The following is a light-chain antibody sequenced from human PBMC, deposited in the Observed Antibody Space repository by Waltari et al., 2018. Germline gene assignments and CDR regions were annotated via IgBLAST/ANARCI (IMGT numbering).Light chain of an antibody. Sequence: QSVLTQPPSASGTPGQRVTISCSGSSSNIGSNTVNWYKQLPGTAPKLLIYSNNQRPSGVPDRFSGSKSGTSSPLAISGLQSEDEADYYRAAWDDSLNGWVFGGGTKLTVL. V-gene: IGLV1-44*01. CDR3: AAWDDSLNGWV. CDR2: SNN. CDR1: SSNIGSNT. J-gene: IGLJ3*02.